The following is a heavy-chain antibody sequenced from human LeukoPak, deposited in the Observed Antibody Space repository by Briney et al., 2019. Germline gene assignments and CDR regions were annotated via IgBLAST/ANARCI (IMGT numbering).Heavy chain of an antibody. CDR3: ARWGYSGSYYYFDY. CDR1: GVSTSSYF. CDR2: VYYSGST. Sequence: NPSETLSLTCTVSGVSTSSYFWSWIRQPPGKGLEWIGYVYYSGSTNYNPSLKSRLTISVDTPKNQFSLKLSSVTAADTAVYYCARWGYSGSYYYFDYWGQGSLVTVSS. D-gene: IGHD1-26*01. V-gene: IGHV4-59*01. J-gene: IGHJ4*02.